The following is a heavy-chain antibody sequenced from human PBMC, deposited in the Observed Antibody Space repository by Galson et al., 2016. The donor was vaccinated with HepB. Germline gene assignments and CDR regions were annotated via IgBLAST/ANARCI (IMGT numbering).Heavy chain of an antibody. D-gene: IGHD5-18*01. CDR3: VRDSGGYRDGPQYYLDY. CDR1: GFTFSSYE. Sequence: SLRLSCAASGFTFSSYEMHWVRQAPGKGLEWVSYISSSGGMIFYADSVRGRFTISRDHAENSLSLQMDSLRPEDTGAYFCVRDSGGYRDGPQYYLDYWGQGVLVTVSS. CDR2: ISSSGGMI. J-gene: IGHJ4*02. V-gene: IGHV3-48*03.